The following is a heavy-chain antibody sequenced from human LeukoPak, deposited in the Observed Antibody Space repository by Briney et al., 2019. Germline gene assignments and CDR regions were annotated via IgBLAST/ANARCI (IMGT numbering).Heavy chain of an antibody. Sequence: GSLRLSCAASGFTFNSYGMHWVRQAPGKGLEWVAFIRYDGSYEYYADSVKGRFTISRDNSKTTLYLQMNSLRSEDTAVYYCAKDGGLHLYYYYNYMDIWGKGTTVTVSS. J-gene: IGHJ6*03. CDR3: AKDGGLHLYYYYNYMDI. V-gene: IGHV3-30*02. CDR1: GFTFNSYG. D-gene: IGHD5-24*01. CDR2: IRYDGSYE.